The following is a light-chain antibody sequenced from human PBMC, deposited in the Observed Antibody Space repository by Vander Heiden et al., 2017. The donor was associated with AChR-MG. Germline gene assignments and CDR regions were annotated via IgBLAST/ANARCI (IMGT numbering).Light chain of an antibody. V-gene: IGLV2-23*02. J-gene: IGLJ2*01. Sequence: QSALTQPASVSGSPGQSITISCTGTSSDVGSYDLVSWYQHHPGKAPKLMIYEVSKRPSGVSNRFSGSKSGNTASLTISGLQAEDEADYYCCSSASSTTFARVFGGGTKLTVL. CDR2: EVS. CDR3: CSSASSTTFARV. CDR1: SSDVGSYDL.